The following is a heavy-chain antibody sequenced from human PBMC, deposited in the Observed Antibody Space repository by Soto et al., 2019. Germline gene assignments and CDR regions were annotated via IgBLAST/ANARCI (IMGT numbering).Heavy chain of an antibody. CDR1: GGTFSSYA. J-gene: IGHJ6*02. D-gene: IGHD3-3*01. Sequence: QMQLVQSGAEVKKPGSSVKVSCKASGGTFSSYAISWVRQAPGQGLEWMGGIIPIFGTANYAQKFQGRVTITADESTSTAYMELSSLRSEDTAVYYCASPRGITIFGVVPSMAYGMDVWGQGTTVTVSS. CDR2: IIPIFGTA. CDR3: ASPRGITIFGVVPSMAYGMDV. V-gene: IGHV1-69*01.